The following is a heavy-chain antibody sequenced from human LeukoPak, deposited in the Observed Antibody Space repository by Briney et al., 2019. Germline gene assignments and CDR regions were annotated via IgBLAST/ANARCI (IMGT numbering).Heavy chain of an antibody. CDR2: IFSGGST. CDR1: GFTVSSND. Sequence: PGGSLRLSCAASGFTVSSNDMSWVRQAPGKGLEGVSVIFSGGSTYYADSVKGRFTISRDNAKNSLYLQLNSLRAEDTALYYCVRPRSPASNDGGYWGQGTLVTVSS. CDR3: VRPRSPASNDGGY. J-gene: IGHJ4*02. D-gene: IGHD1-1*01. V-gene: IGHV3-53*01.